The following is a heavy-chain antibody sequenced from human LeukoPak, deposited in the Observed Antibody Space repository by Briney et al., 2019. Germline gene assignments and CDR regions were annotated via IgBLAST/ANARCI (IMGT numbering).Heavy chain of an antibody. CDR1: GFTLSSYW. D-gene: IGHD5-18*01. CDR2: IKQDGSEK. Sequence: GGSLRLSCAASGFTLSSYWMSWVRQAPGKGLEWVANIKQDGSEKYYVDSVKGRFTISRDNAKNSLYLQMNSLRAEDTAVYYCAREGYGYPPHYYHYGMDVWGQGTTVTVSS. CDR3: AREGYGYPPHYYHYGMDV. J-gene: IGHJ6*02. V-gene: IGHV3-7*01.